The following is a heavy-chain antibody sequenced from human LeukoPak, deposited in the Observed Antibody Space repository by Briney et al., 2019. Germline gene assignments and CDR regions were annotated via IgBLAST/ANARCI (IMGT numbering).Heavy chain of an antibody. Sequence: SGGSLRLSCAASGFTFSSYGMHWVRQAPGKGLEWVAVIIYDGSNKYYADSLKGRFTVSRDNSKNTLYLQMNSLRAEDTAVYYCAKVGGSGSYQNTPFDYWGQGTLVTVSS. CDR1: GFTFSSYG. CDR3: AKVGGSGSYQNTPFDY. V-gene: IGHV3-30*02. D-gene: IGHD3-10*01. J-gene: IGHJ4*02. CDR2: IIYDGSNK.